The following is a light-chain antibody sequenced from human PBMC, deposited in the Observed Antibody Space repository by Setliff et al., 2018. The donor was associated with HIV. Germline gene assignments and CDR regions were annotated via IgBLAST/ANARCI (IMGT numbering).Light chain of an antibody. CDR3: SSYSSSSTLV. CDR1: SSDVGSYKR. V-gene: IGLV2-18*02. Sequence: QSALTQPPSVSGSPGQSVTISCNGTSSDVGSYKRVSWYQQPPGAAPKLIIYEVSNRPSGVPDRFSGSRSGNTASLTISGLKAEDESQYYCSSYSSSSTLVFGGGTQLTVL. CDR2: EVS. J-gene: IGLJ2*01.